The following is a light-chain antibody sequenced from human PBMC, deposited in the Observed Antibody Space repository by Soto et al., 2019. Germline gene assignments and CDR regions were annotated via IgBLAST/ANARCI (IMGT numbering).Light chain of an antibody. CDR1: QDISNY. CDR3: QQYDNLPT. V-gene: IGKV1-33*01. CDR2: DAS. Sequence: DIRMTQSPSSLSASVGDRVTITCQASQDISNYLNWYQQKPGKAPKLLIYDASNLETGVPSRFSGSGSGTDFTFTISSLQPEDIATYYCQQYDNLPTFGQGTRLEI. J-gene: IGKJ5*01.